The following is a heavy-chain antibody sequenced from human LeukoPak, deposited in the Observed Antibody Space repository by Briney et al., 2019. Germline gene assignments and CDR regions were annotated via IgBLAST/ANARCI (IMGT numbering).Heavy chain of an antibody. D-gene: IGHD2-2*01. CDR2: ISPDGNIE. CDR1: GFTFTTFG. J-gene: IGHJ5*02. V-gene: IGHV3-30*18. Sequence: GGALRLSCAASGFTFTTFGIHWVRQAPGKGLEWVAAISPDGNIEYYTDSVKGRFTISRDNSKNMIYLQMTSLRGEDWDVYYCEKIISNDATWGQGNLVTVSS. CDR3: EKIISNDAT.